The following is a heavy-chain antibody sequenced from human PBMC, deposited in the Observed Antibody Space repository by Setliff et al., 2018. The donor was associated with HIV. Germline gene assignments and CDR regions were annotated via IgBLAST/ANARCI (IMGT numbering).Heavy chain of an antibody. CDR2: IYYSGRT. Sequence: SETLSLTCIVSRGSISSTSHYWGWVRQSPGRRLEWIGSIYYSGRTYYNPSLKSRVTMSVDTSNNQFSLKVTSVTAADTAVYYCMRGRSIAIFGVAYFDFWGQGTQVTVSS. V-gene: IGHV4-39*07. J-gene: IGHJ4*02. CDR3: MRGRSIAIFGVAYFDF. CDR1: RGSISSTSHY. D-gene: IGHD3-3*01.